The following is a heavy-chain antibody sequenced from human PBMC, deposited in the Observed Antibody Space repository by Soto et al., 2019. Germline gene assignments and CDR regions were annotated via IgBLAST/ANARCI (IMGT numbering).Heavy chain of an antibody. CDR2: ISTNGGST. J-gene: IGHJ4*02. V-gene: IGHV3-64*04. D-gene: IGHD2-21*02. Sequence: GGPLRLSCSASGFTFSSYAMHWVRQAPGKGLEYVSSISTNGGSTHYADSVKGRFTISRDNSKNTLFLQMNSLRAADTAVYYCARGRLTYWGQGTLVTVSS. CDR1: GFTFSSYA. CDR3: ARGRLTY.